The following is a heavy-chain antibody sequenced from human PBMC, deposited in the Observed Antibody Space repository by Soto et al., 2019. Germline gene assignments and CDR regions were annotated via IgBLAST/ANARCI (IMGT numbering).Heavy chain of an antibody. CDR1: GGSISSSSYY. CDR2: IYYSGST. Sequence: PSETLSLTCTVSGGSISSSSYYWGWIRQPPGKGLEWIGSIYYSGSTYYNPSLKSRVTISVDTSKNQFSLKLSSVTAADTAVYYCARQWGRTFDFWGQGILVTVSS. D-gene: IGHD1-26*01. V-gene: IGHV4-39*01. CDR3: ARQWGRTFDF. J-gene: IGHJ4*02.